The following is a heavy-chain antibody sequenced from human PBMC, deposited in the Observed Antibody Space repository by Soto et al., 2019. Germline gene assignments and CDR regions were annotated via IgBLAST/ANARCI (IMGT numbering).Heavy chain of an antibody. CDR2: ILYDGSNK. J-gene: IGHJ4*02. CDR1: GFTFSSFG. D-gene: IGHD6-19*01. V-gene: IGHV3-30*18. Sequence: GGSLRLSCAASGFTFSSFGMHWVRQAPGKGLEWVAVILYDGSNKYYADSVKGRFTISRDNSKNTLYLQMNSLRAEDTAVFYCAKPTVPFGRTVVAGQFDNWGQGTLVTVSS. CDR3: AKPTVPFGRTVVAGQFDN.